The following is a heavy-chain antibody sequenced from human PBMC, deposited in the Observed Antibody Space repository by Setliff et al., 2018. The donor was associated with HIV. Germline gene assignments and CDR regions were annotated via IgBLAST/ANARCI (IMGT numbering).Heavy chain of an antibody. Sequence: SGALSLTCTVSGGSISSYYWSWIRQSPGKGLEWIGYIYPIGSPDYPSGNTVYNPSFRSRVTLSLDTSKNQFSLKLTSVTAADAAVYYCTGDYNSGSHRFDYWGQGTPVTVSS. CDR2: IYPIGSPDYPSGNT. CDR1: GGSISSYY. D-gene: IGHD3-10*01. J-gene: IGHJ4*02. CDR3: TGDYNSGSHRFDY. V-gene: IGHV4-4*08.